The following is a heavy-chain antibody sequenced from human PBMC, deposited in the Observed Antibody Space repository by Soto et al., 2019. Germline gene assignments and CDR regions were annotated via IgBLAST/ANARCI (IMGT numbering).Heavy chain of an antibody. CDR3: AKDRRAGGNYGLYSDF. Sequence: EVQLLESGGGLVQPGGSLRLSCAASGFTFSSYGMTWVRQAPGKGLEWVSFSSATGAGTYYADSVKGRFTISRDNSKNTLYRQMTSLSADDTAVYYCAKDRRAGGNYGLYSDFWGQGALVIVSS. D-gene: IGHD1-7*01. V-gene: IGHV3-23*01. CDR1: GFTFSSYG. J-gene: IGHJ4*02. CDR2: SSATGAGT.